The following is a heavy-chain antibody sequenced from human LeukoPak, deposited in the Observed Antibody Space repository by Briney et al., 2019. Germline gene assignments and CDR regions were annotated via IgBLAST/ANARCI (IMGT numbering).Heavy chain of an antibody. CDR1: GFTFSSYS. J-gene: IGHJ4*02. CDR3: ARDRGVDTAMYY. CDR2: ISSSSSYI. Sequence: GGSLRLSCAASGFTFSSYSMNWVRPAPGKGLEWVSSISSSSSYIYYADSVKGRFTISRDNAKNSLYLQMNSLRAEDTAVYYCARDRGVDTAMYYWGQGTLVTVSS. D-gene: IGHD5-18*01. V-gene: IGHV3-21*01.